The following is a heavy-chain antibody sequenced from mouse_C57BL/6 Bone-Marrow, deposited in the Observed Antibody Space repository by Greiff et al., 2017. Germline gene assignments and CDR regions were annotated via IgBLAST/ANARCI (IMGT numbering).Heavy chain of an antibody. D-gene: IGHD1-1*01. J-gene: IGHJ3*01. CDR1: GYAFSSYW. Sequence: VKLQESGAELVKPGASVKISCKASGYAFSSYWMNWVKQRPGKGLEWIGQIYPGDGDTNYNGKFKGKATLTADKSSSTAYMQLSSLSSEDSAVYVCARDYGSSTWFADWGQGTLVTVSA. V-gene: IGHV1-80*01. CDR2: IYPGDGDT. CDR3: ARDYGSSTWFAD.